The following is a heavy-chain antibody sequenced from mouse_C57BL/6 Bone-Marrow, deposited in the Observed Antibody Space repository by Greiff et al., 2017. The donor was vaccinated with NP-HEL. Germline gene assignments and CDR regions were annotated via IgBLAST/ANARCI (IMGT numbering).Heavy chain of an antibody. CDR2: IYPRSGNT. CDR1: GYTFTSYG. Sequence: QVQLKQSGAELARPGASVKLSCKASGYTFTSYGISWVKQRTGQGLEWIGEIYPRSGNTYYNEKFKGKATLTADKSPSTAYMELRSLTSEDSAVYFCAREVLRRFAYWGQGTLVTVSA. V-gene: IGHV1-81*01. CDR3: AREVLRRFAY. J-gene: IGHJ3*01. D-gene: IGHD1-2*01.